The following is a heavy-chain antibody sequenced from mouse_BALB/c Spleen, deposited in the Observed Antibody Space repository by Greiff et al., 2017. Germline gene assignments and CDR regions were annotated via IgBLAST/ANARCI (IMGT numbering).Heavy chain of an antibody. Sequence: EVQVVESGGGLVQPGGSLKLSCAASGFTFSSFGMPWVRQAPEKGLEWVAYISSGSSTIYYADTVKGRFTISRDNPKNTLFLQMTSLRSEDTAMYYCARLRLRSSMDYWGQGTSVTVSS. CDR3: ARLRLRSSMDY. D-gene: IGHD1-1*01. CDR2: ISSGSSTI. V-gene: IGHV5-17*02. J-gene: IGHJ4*01. CDR1: GFTFSSFG.